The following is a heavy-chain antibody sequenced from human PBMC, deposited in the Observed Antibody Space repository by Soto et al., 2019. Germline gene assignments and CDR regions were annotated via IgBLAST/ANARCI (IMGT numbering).Heavy chain of an antibody. CDR1: GFTFSSYG. V-gene: IGHV3-30*18. CDR3: AKSRWVCSSTSCYPYYYYYYMDV. Sequence: QVQLVESGGGVVQPGRSLRLSCAASGFTFSSYGMHWVRQAPGKGLEWVAVISYDGSNKYYADSVKGRFTISRDNSKNTLYLQMNRLRAEDTAVYYCAKSRWVCSSTSCYPYYYYYYMDVWGKGTTVTVSS. CDR2: ISYDGSNK. J-gene: IGHJ6*03. D-gene: IGHD2-2*01.